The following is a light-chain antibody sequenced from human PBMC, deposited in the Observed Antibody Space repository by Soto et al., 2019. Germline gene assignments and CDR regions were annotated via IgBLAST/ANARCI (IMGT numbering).Light chain of an antibody. Sequence: EIVLTQYPGTVSVSPGERATLSCRASQTISSNYLAWYQQKPGQAPSLLIYGTSSRATGIPDRFSGSGSGTDFTLTISSLDPEDSAIYYCQQYGSWTFGQGTKVEIK. CDR2: GTS. CDR1: QTISSNY. CDR3: QQYGSWT. V-gene: IGKV3-20*01. J-gene: IGKJ1*01.